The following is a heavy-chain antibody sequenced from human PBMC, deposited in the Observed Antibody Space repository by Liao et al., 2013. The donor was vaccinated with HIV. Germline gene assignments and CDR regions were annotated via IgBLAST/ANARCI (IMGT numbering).Heavy chain of an antibody. J-gene: IGHJ3*02. CDR1: GGYISNYY. V-gene: IGHV4-4*07. CDR2: VFTSGST. Sequence: QVQLQESGPGLVKPSETLSLTCTVSGGYISNYYWSWIRQSAGKRLEWIGRVFTSGSTNYNPSLKSRVTISTDSSKNQLSLTLISVTAADTAVYYCARDRGGSFWSGSHGGDAFKIWGQGTLVIVSS. D-gene: IGHD3-3*01. CDR3: ARDRGGSFWSGSHGGDAFKI.